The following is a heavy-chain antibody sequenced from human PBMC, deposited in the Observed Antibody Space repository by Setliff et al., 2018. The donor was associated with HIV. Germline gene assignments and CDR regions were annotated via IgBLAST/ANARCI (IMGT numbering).Heavy chain of an antibody. J-gene: IGHJ3*01. CDR2: ISSSSGTI. D-gene: IGHD2-21*01. CDR3: AKLLGNGGNSDPFDL. CDR1: GFTFSNYA. Sequence: GGSLRLSCAASGFTFSNYAMSWVRQAPGEGLEWVSSISSSSGTIYYADSVKDRFTISRDNSKESLFLQMNSLTTEDTALYYCAKLLGNGGNSDPFDLWGQGTTVTVSS. V-gene: IGHV3-48*04.